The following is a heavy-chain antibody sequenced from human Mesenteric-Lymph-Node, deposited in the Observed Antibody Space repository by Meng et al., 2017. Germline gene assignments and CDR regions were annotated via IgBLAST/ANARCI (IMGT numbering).Heavy chain of an antibody. CDR3: ARGRGADVGPTKNEYFHH. J-gene: IGHJ1*01. CDR1: GYTFSGFE. Sequence: GESLKISCAASGYTFSGFEMSWVRQAPGKGLEWLSYISSSGVTTSHADSVKGRFTISRDNAKNSLYLQMNSLRAEDTAVYYCARGRGADVGPTKNEYFHHWGQGTLVTVSS. V-gene: IGHV3-48*03. D-gene: IGHD1-26*01. CDR2: ISSSGVTT.